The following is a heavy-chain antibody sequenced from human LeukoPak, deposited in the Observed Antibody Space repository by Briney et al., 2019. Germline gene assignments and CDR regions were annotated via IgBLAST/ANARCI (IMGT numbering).Heavy chain of an antibody. CDR3: AKDGTVRGVLNY. J-gene: IGHJ4*02. D-gene: IGHD3-10*01. Sequence: GGSLRLSCAASGFTFSSYSMNWVRQAPGKGLEWVSSISSSSSYIYYADSVKGRFTISRDNSKNTLYLQMNSLRAEDTAVYYCAKDGTVRGVLNYWGQGTLVTVSS. CDR2: ISSSSSYI. CDR1: GFTFSSYS. V-gene: IGHV3-21*04.